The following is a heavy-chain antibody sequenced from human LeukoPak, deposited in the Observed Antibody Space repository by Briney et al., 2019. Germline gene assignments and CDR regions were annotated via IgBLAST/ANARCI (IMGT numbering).Heavy chain of an antibody. V-gene: IGHV3-30*02. Sequence: PGGSLRLSCATSGFSFISYGMHWVRQAPGKGLEWVAFIHFDRSKEYYADSVKGRFTISRDDSKNTLYLQMNSLRAEDTAVYYCAKVGYCSSTSCYKLFLDYWGQGTLVTVSS. CDR3: AKVGYCSSTSCYKLFLDY. CDR1: GFSFISYG. J-gene: IGHJ4*02. CDR2: IHFDRSKE. D-gene: IGHD2-2*02.